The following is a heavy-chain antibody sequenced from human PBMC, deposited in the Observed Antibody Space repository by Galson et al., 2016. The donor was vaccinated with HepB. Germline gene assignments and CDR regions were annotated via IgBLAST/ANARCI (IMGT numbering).Heavy chain of an antibody. V-gene: IGHV3-30*04. CDR2: VSYDGSNK. CDR3: ARDKGLSGWPPFYYLDY. J-gene: IGHJ4*02. Sequence: SLRLSCAASGFTFSTYAMHWVRQAPGKGLEWVAVVSYDGSNKYYADFVKGRFTISRDNSKNTLYLQMNSLRPEDMALYYCARDKGLSGWPPFYYLDYWGLGTLVTVSS. CDR1: GFTFSTYA. D-gene: IGHD6-19*01.